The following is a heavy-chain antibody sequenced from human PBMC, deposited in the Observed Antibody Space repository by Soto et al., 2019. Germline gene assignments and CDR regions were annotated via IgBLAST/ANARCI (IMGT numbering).Heavy chain of an antibody. CDR1: GASLSRLY. V-gene: IGHV4-59*01. CDR2: IYYNGIA. J-gene: IGHJ6*02. D-gene: IGHD3-16*01. Sequence: PSETVYLTRTVPGASLSRLYWSWVRQSPGKGLEWIGYIYYNGIATYNPSFGSRVTIAIHTSKSQFSLRLTSVTAADTAVYYCALGGGVFWYNVLYYARMVGWGQGTT. CDR3: ALGGGVFWYNVLYYARMVG.